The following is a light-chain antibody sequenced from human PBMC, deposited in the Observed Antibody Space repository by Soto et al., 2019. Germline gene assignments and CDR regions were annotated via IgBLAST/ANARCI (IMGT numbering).Light chain of an antibody. CDR3: QSYDSSNQGV. V-gene: IGLV6-57*03. J-gene: IGLJ3*02. CDR1: SGSIASNY. Sequence: FMLTQPHSVSESPGKTVTISCTRSSGSIASNYVQWYQQRPGSAPTTVIYEDNQRPSGVHDRFSGSIDSSSNSASLTISGLKTEDEADYYCQSYDSSNQGVFGGGTKLTVL. CDR2: EDN.